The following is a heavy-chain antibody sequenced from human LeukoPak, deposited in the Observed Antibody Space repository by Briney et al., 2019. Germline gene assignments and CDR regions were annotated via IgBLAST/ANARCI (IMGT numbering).Heavy chain of an antibody. CDR3: ATGIAVAGSEEIYFDY. CDR1: GFTFSSNW. V-gene: IGHV3-74*01. Sequence: PGGSLRLSCAASGFTFSSNWMHWVRQVPGKGLVWVSRINRDGSRTDYADSVKGRFTISRDNAKNSLYLQMNSLRAEDTAVYYCATGIAVAGSEEIYFDYWGQGTLVTVSS. CDR2: INRDGSRT. D-gene: IGHD6-19*01. J-gene: IGHJ4*02.